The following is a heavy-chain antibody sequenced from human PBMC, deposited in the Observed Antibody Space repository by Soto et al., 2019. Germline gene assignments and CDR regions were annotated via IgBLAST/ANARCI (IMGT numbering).Heavy chain of an antibody. CDR2: VIPIFGTA. V-gene: IGHV1-69*01. D-gene: IGHD2-15*01. J-gene: IGHJ4*02. CDR1: GGTFSSFA. Sequence: QVQLVQSGAEVKKPGSSVKVSCKASGGTFSSFAISWVRQAPGQVLEWMGGVIPIFGTANYAQKFQGRVTIAADESTSTAYMELRSLRSEDTAVYYCARPACSGGSCYPNFDYWGQGTLVTVSP. CDR3: ARPACSGGSCYPNFDY.